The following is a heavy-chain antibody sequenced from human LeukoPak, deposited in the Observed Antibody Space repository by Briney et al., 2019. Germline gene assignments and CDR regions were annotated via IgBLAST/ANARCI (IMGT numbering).Heavy chain of an antibody. D-gene: IGHD3-10*01. CDR3: GKDQRGSGSYYYFDY. Sequence: GGSLRLSCAASALTFNSCGMHWVRQAPGKGLEWVAFIRNDGSNSYYADSVKGRFTISRDNSKNTLYLQMDSLGAEDTAVYYCGKDQRGSGSYYYFDYWGQGTLVTVSS. CDR1: ALTFNSCG. V-gene: IGHV3-30*02. J-gene: IGHJ4*02. CDR2: IRNDGSNS.